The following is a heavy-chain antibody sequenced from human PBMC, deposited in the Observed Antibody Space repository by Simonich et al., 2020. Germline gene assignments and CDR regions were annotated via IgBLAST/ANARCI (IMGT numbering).Heavy chain of an antibody. CDR2: INQNSGGK. CDR3: ARDSYSSWYFDL. V-gene: IGHV1-2*02. D-gene: IGHD6-13*01. J-gene: IGHJ2*01. Sequence: QVQLVQSGAEVKKPGASVKVSCKASGYTFTGYDMPWVRQAPGQGLEWMGWINQNSGGKNYAQKFQGRVTMTRDTSISTAYMELSRLRSDDTAVYYCARDSYSSWYFDLWGRGTLVTVSS. CDR1: GYTFTGYD.